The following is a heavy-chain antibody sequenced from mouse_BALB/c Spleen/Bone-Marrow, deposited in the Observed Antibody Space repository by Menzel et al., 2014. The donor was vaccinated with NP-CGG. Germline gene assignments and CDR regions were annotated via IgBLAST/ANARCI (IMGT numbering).Heavy chain of an antibody. V-gene: IGHV14-3*02. D-gene: IGHD2-3*01. CDR3: AIYFYFDY. Sequence: EVKLMESGAELVKPGASVRLSCTASGFNIKDTYMHWVKQRPDQGLEWIGRIDPANGNAKHDPKFQGKAAITADTSSNTTYLQLSSLTSEDTAVYYCAIYFYFDYWGQGTPLTGSS. CDR2: IDPANGNA. J-gene: IGHJ2*01. CDR1: GFNIKDTY.